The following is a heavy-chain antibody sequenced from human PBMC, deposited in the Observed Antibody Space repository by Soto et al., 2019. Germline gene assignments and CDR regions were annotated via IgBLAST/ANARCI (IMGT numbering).Heavy chain of an antibody. D-gene: IGHD3-10*01. CDR3: ARDIEYYYGSGSNYYFDY. CDR2: IYYSGST. V-gene: IGHV4-31*03. CDR1: GGSISSGGYY. J-gene: IGHJ4*02. Sequence: QVQLQESGPGLVKPSQTLSLTCTVSGGSISSGGYYWSWIRQHPGKGLEWIGYIYYSGSTYYNPSLKSRVTIAVDTSKNQFSLKLSSVTAADTAVYYCARDIEYYYGSGSNYYFDYWGQGTLVTVSS.